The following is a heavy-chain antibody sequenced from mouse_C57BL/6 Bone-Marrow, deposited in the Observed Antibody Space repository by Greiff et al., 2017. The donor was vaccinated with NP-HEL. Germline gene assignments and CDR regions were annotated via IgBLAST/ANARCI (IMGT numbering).Heavy chain of an antibody. V-gene: IGHV1-76*01. CDR3: ARSRRDYDGFAY. CDR1: GYTFTDYY. Sequence: QVQLQQSGAELVRPGASVKLSCKASGYTFTDYYINWVKQRPGQGLEWIARIYPGSGNTYYNEKFKGKATLTAEKSSSTAYMQLSSLTSEDSAVYFCARSRRDYDGFAYWGHGTLVTVSA. D-gene: IGHD2-4*01. CDR2: IYPGSGNT. J-gene: IGHJ3*01.